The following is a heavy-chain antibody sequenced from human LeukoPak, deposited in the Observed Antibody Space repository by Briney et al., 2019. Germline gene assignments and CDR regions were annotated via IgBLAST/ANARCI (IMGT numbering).Heavy chain of an antibody. Sequence: GGSLRLSCAASGFGFSSYGMHWVRQAPGKGLEWVAYMRSDGSTKYYADSVKGRFTISRENSKKTLYLQMNSLRPEDTAVYYCAKGYDSSGYYLDYWGQGTLVTVSP. D-gene: IGHD3-22*01. CDR1: GFGFSSYG. CDR2: MRSDGSTK. J-gene: IGHJ4*02. CDR3: AKGYDSSGYYLDY. V-gene: IGHV3-30*02.